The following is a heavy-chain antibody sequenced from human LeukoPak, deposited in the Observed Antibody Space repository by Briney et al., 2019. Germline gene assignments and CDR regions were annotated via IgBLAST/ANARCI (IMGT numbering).Heavy chain of an antibody. CDR2: INSDGSST. Sequence: GGSLRLSCAASGFTFSSYAMSWVRQAPGKGLVWVSRINSDGSSTSYADSVKGRFTISRDNAKNTLYLQMNSLRAEDTAVYYCASLNYYDSSGYPRDDAFDTWGQGTMVTVSS. D-gene: IGHD3-22*01. CDR3: ASLNYYDSSGYPRDDAFDT. J-gene: IGHJ3*02. V-gene: IGHV3-74*01. CDR1: GFTFSSYA.